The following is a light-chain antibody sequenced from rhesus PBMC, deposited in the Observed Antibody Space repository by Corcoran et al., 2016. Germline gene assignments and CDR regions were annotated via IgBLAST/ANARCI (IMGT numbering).Light chain of an antibody. Sequence: DIQMTQFPSSLSASVGDRVTITCQASQGISNWLAWYQQKTGKAPKLLIYTASSLRSGVPSRFSSSGSGTEFTLTISSLQPEDFATYYCQQHHTNPLPFGGGTKVEIK. CDR2: TAS. J-gene: IGKJ4*01. CDR1: QGISNW. CDR3: QQHHTNPLP. V-gene: IGKV1S6*01.